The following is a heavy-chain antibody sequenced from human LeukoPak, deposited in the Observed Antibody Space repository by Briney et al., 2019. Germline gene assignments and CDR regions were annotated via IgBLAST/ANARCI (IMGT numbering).Heavy chain of an antibody. CDR2: FYPEDGET. CDR1: GYTLTELS. J-gene: IGHJ6*03. CDR3: ATDSCSSTSCYIGGDYYYMDV. D-gene: IGHD2-2*02. V-gene: IGHV1-24*01. Sequence: ASVKVSCKVSGYTLTELSMHWVRQAPGKGLEWMGGFYPEDGETIYAQKFQGRVTMTEDTSTDTAYMELSSLRSEDTAVYYCATDSCSSTSCYIGGDYYYMDVWGKGTTVTVSS.